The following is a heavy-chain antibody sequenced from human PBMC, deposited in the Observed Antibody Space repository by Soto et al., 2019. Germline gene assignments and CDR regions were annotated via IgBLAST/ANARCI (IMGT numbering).Heavy chain of an antibody. V-gene: IGHV1-46*01. CDR3: AREQWLVTQSTPGAFDI. Sequence: ASVKVSCKASGYTFTSYYMHWVRQAPGQGLEWMGIINPSGGSTSYAQKFQGRVTMTRDTSTSTVYMELSSLRSEDTAVYYCAREQWLVTQSTPGAFDIWGQGTMVTVSS. D-gene: IGHD6-19*01. CDR2: INPSGGST. J-gene: IGHJ3*02. CDR1: GYTFTSYY.